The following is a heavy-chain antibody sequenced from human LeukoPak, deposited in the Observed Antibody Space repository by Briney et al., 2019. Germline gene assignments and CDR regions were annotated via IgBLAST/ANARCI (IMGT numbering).Heavy chain of an antibody. CDR2: INPSGGST. Sequence: ASVKVSCKASGYTFTSYYMHWVRQAPGQGLEWMGIINPSGGSTSYAQKFQGRVTMTRDMSTSTVYMELSSLRSEDTAVYYCARDNSVRGEAWWFNPWGQGTLVTVSS. J-gene: IGHJ5*02. V-gene: IGHV1-46*01. CDR3: ARDNSVRGEAWWFNP. D-gene: IGHD2-21*01. CDR1: GYTFTSYY.